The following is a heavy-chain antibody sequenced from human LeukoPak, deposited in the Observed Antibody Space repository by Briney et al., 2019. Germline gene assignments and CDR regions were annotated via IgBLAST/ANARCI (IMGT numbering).Heavy chain of an antibody. CDR3: ARFSDFWSGYLDY. J-gene: IGHJ4*02. Sequence: GASVKVSCKASGYTFTSYDTNWVRQATGQGLEWMGWMNPNSGNTGYAQKFQGRVTITRNTSISTAYMELSSLRSEDTAVYYCARFSDFWSGYLDYWGQGTLVTVSS. CDR2: MNPNSGNT. D-gene: IGHD3-3*01. CDR1: GYTFTSYD. V-gene: IGHV1-8*03.